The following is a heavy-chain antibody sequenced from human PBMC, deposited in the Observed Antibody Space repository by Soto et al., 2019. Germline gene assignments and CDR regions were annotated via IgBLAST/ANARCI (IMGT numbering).Heavy chain of an antibody. CDR1: GGNFNNYG. D-gene: IGHD3-9*01. Sequence: QVQLVQSGTEARKPGSSVKVSCETSGGNFNNYGFNWVRQVPGQRLEWMGGIIPMFGIVKVGQIFQPRVAVTADPSTGKSYMELTRLSPENTAVDYCAGEVGVTGLQFWGQGTLVIVSS. CDR3: AGEVGVTGLQF. J-gene: IGHJ4*02. V-gene: IGHV1-69*12. CDR2: IIPMFGIV.